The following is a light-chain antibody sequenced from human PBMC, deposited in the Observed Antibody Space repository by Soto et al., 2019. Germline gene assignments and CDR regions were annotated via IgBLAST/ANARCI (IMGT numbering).Light chain of an antibody. CDR1: SSDVGGYNY. Sequence: QSAPTQPASVSGSPGQSITISCTGTSSDVGGYNYVSWYQQHPGKAPKLMIYDVSNRPSGVSNRFSGSKSGNTASLTISGLQAEDEADYYCSSYTSSSINYVFGTGTKLTVL. CDR2: DVS. CDR3: SSYTSSSINYV. V-gene: IGLV2-14*01. J-gene: IGLJ1*01.